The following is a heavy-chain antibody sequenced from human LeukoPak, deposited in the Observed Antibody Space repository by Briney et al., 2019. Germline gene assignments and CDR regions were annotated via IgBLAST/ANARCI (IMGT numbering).Heavy chain of an antibody. CDR2: IYYGGTT. J-gene: IGHJ3*02. CDR1: GGSIRSYY. D-gene: IGHD5-12*01. CDR3: ARSGEGSFDI. Sequence: PSETLSLTCTVSGGSIRSYYWSWIRQPPGKGLEWIGDIYYGGTTNYNPSLKSRATILLDTSKNQFSLKLSSVTAADTAVYYCARSGEGSFDIWGQGTMVTVSS. V-gene: IGHV4-59*01.